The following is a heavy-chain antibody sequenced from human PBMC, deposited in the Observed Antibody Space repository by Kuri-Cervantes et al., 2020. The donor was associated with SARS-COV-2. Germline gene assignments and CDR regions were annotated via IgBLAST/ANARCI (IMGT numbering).Heavy chain of an antibody. CDR1: GYTFTSYY. J-gene: IGHJ3*02. CDR3: ARPHLAPDSSGLTAKNPPLLGGAFDI. CDR2: INPSGGST. Sequence: ASVKVSCKASGYTFTSYYMHWVRQAPGQGLEWMGIINPSGGSTSYAQKFQGRVTMTRDTSTSTVYMELSSLRSEDTAVYYCARPHLAPDSSGLTAKNPPLLGGAFDIWGQGTTVTVSS. V-gene: IGHV1-46*01. D-gene: IGHD3-22*01.